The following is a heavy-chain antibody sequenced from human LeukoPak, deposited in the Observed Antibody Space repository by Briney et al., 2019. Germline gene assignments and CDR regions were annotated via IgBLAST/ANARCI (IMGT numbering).Heavy chain of an antibody. CDR3: ATSHDSAGND. V-gene: IGHV3-7*01. J-gene: IGHJ4*02. D-gene: IGHD2-15*01. CDR1: GFAFSVFW. CDR2: VRHDGSAK. Sequence: GGSLRLSCAASGFAFSVFWMSWVRQAPGKGLEWVANVRHDGSAKYHVPSVRGRFTISRDNAKNSLYLQMNSLTVEDTAVYYCATSHDSAGNDWGQGTLVTVSS.